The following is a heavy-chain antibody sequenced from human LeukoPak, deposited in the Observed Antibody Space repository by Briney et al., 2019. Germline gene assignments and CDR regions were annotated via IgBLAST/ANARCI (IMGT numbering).Heavy chain of an antibody. V-gene: IGHV3-23*01. CDR3: AKYYYDSSGYYKGGDY. CDR2: ISGSGGST. D-gene: IGHD3-22*01. J-gene: IGHJ4*02. Sequence: GGSLRLSCAASGFTFSSYAMSWVRQAPGKGLEWVSAISGSGGSTSYADSVKGRFTISRDNSKNTLYLQMNSLRAEDTAVYYCAKYYYDSSGYYKGGDYWGQGTLVTVSS. CDR1: GFTFSSYA.